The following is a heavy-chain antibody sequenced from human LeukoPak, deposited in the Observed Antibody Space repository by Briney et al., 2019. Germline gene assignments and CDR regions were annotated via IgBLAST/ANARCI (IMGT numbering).Heavy chain of an antibody. V-gene: IGHV3-64*02. CDR3: ARADCSSSGCHTVNY. Sequence: GGSLRLSCAASGFSFISYAMQWVRQAPGKGLEYVSVISSDGGSTYYADSVKGRFIISRDNSKSTLYLQMGSLRAEDMAVYYCARADCSSSGCHTVNYWGQGTLVTVSS. D-gene: IGHD2-2*02. CDR2: ISSDGGST. CDR1: GFSFISYA. J-gene: IGHJ4*02.